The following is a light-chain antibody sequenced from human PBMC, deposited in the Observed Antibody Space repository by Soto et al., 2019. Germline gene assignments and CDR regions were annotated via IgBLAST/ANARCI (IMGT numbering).Light chain of an antibody. Sequence: EIVMTQSPATLSVSPGERATLSCRASQSVSSNLAGYQQKPGHAPRLLIYGASTWATGIPARFRGSGSGTEFTLTISLLQSEDFAVYYCQQYKNCPPSLTFGGGTKVEIK. V-gene: IGKV3-15*01. CDR2: GAS. J-gene: IGKJ4*01. CDR3: QQYKNCPPSLT. CDR1: QSVSSN.